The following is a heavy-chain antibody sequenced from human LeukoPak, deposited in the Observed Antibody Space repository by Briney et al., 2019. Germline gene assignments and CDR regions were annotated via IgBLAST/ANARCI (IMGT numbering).Heavy chain of an antibody. Sequence: GGSLRLSCAASRFTFCNGWLSWVRQAPGKGLEWVGRIKSKIDGETTDYAAPVKGRFTISRDDSKSTLYLQMSSLKTDDTAVYYCTTGGAYTGRFHIWGQGTMVSVSS. CDR3: TTGGAYTGRFHI. CDR1: RFTFCNGW. D-gene: IGHD1-1*01. J-gene: IGHJ3*02. CDR2: IKSKIDGETT. V-gene: IGHV3-15*01.